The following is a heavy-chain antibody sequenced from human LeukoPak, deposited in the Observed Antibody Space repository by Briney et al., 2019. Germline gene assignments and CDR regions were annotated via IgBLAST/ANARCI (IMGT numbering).Heavy chain of an antibody. D-gene: IGHD6-13*01. CDR2: IYYSGST. CDR3: ASDAAAGTRRAELFDY. J-gene: IGHJ4*02. V-gene: IGHV4-39*01. CDR1: GGSISSSSYY. Sequence: SETLSLTCTVSGGSISSSSYYWGWIRQPPGKGLEWIGSIYYSGSTYYNPSLKSRVTISVDTSKNQFSLKLSSVTAADTAVYYCASDAAAGTRRAELFDYWGQGTLVTVSS.